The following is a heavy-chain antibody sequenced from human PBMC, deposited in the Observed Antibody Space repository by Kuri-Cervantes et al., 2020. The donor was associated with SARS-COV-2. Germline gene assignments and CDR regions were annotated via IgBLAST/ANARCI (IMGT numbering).Heavy chain of an antibody. CDR2: ITPFNGNT. D-gene: IGHD5-24*01. J-gene: IGHJ3*02. CDR3: ARSGPGAISREDGACDI. Sequence: SVKVSCKASGDSFDYRFLHWVRQAPGQPLEWMGWITPFNGNTSYAQRFQDRVTITRDRSMSTAYMELSSLRSEDTAMYYCARSGPGAISREDGACDIWGQGTMVTVSS. V-gene: IGHV1-45*01. CDR1: GDSFDYRF.